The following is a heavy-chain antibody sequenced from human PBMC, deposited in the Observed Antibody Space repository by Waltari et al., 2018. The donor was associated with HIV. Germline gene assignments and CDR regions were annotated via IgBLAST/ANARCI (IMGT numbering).Heavy chain of an antibody. V-gene: IGHV3-30*04. CDR1: GFTFSGFA. D-gene: IGHD6-19*01. J-gene: IGHJ4*02. Sequence: AASGFTFSGFAIHWVRQAPGKGLEWVAVISFDGRSKYYADSVKGRFTISRDNAKNSLFLQMDSLRAEDTAVYYCARDGARQWLVQGGFDYWGQGALVTVSS. CDR3: ARDGARQWLVQGGFDY. CDR2: ISFDGRSK.